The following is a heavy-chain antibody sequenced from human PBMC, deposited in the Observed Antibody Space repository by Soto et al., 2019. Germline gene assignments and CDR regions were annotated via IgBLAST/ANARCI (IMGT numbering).Heavy chain of an antibody. CDR3: ANDYGDYKSYYGMDV. Sequence: QLQLQESGPGLVKPSETLSLTCTVSGASVTSSTYYWGWIRQPPGEGLEWIGSIYYSGSTYYNPSLRSRVTTSVDTSKNQVSLKLTSVTAAETAVYYCANDYGDYKSYYGMDVWGQGTTVTVSS. CDR1: GASVTSSTYY. D-gene: IGHD4-17*01. V-gene: IGHV4-39*01. J-gene: IGHJ6*02. CDR2: IYYSGST.